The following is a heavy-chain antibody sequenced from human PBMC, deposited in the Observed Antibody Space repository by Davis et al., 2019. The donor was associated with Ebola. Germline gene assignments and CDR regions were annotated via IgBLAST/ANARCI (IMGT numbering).Heavy chain of an antibody. Sequence: GESLKISCAASGFTFDDYTMHWVRQAPGKGLEWVSLISWDGGSTYYADSVKGRFTISRDNSKNSLYLQMNSLRTEDTALYYCAKEYDYGDYSAGGMDVWGQGTTVTVSS. CDR1: GFTFDDYT. V-gene: IGHV3-43*01. CDR3: AKEYDYGDYSAGGMDV. J-gene: IGHJ6*02. CDR2: ISWDGGST. D-gene: IGHD4-17*01.